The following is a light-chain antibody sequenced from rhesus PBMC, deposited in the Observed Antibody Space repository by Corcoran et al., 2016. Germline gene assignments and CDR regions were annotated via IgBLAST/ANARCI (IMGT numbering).Light chain of an antibody. V-gene: IGKV1S14*01. J-gene: IGKJ4*01. CDR3: QQHNSYPPT. CDR1: QGLRNY. Sequence: DIQMTQSPSSLSASVGDTVTITCRASQGLRNYLAWYPQKPGKAPKPLIYYASNLESGAPSRFSGSGSGTDFTLTISSLQPECFAIYYCQQHNSYPPTFGGGTKVELK. CDR2: YAS.